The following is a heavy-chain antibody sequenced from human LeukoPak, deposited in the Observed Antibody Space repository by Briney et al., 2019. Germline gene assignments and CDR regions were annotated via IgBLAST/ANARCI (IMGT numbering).Heavy chain of an antibody. CDR2: ISYDGSNK. CDR1: GFTFSSYG. CDR3: ATVPLLWFGELSPNYYFDY. D-gene: IGHD3-10*01. J-gene: IGHJ4*02. Sequence: GRSLRLSCAASGFTFSSYGMHWVRQAPGKGLEWVAVISYDGSNKYYADSVKGRFTISRDNSKNTLYLQMNSLRAEDTAVYYCATVPLLWFGELSPNYYFDYWGQGILVTVSS. V-gene: IGHV3-30*03.